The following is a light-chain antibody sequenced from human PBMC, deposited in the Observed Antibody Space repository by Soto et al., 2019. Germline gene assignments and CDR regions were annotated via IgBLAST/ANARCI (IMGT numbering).Light chain of an antibody. CDR3: QHYNSYPYT. Sequence: DIQMTQSPSTLSASVGDRVTITCRASQTISNWLAWYQQRPGKAPNLLIYKASTLESGVSSRFSGSGSGTEFTLTISSLQPDDFATYCCQHYNSYPYTFGQGTQLEIK. V-gene: IGKV1-5*03. J-gene: IGKJ2*01. CDR1: QTISNW. CDR2: KAS.